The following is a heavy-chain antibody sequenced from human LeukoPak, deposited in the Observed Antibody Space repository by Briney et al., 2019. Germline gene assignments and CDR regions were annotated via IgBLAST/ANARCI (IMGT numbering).Heavy chain of an antibody. CDR1: GGSISSSGYY. V-gene: IGHV4-39*01. J-gene: IGHJ5*02. CDR3: ARGSGTYYYDSGGYLNWFDP. CDR2: VYYTGST. Sequence: PSETLSLTCTVSGGSISSSGYYWGWIRQPPGKGLEWIGTVYYTGSTYYNPSLKSRATTSEDTSRNQFSLKLNSVTAADTAVYYCARGSGTYYYDSGGYLNWFDPWGQGILVTVSS. D-gene: IGHD3-22*01.